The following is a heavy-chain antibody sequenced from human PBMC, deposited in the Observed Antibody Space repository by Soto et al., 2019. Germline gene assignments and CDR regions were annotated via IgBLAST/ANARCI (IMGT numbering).Heavy chain of an antibody. CDR1: GGSISSSSYY. CDR2: IYYSGST. Sequence: EKLSLTCTVSGGSISSSSYYWGWIRQPPGKGLEWIGSIYYSGSTYYNPSLKSRVTISVDTSKNQFSLKLSSVTAADTAVYYCARHALRYFDWRGGMDFWCQGPSVTLS. J-gene: IGHJ6*02. V-gene: IGHV4-39*01. D-gene: IGHD3-9*01. CDR3: ARHALRYFDWRGGMDF.